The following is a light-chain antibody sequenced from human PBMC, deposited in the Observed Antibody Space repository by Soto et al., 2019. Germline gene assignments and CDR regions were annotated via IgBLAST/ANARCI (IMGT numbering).Light chain of an antibody. CDR2: EVS. CDR3: CSYTTSNTYV. CDR1: SSDVGGSDY. V-gene: IGLV2-14*01. J-gene: IGLJ1*01. Sequence: SALTKSASVSGSPGQSITISCTGTSSDVGGSDYVSWYQQHPDKAPKLIISEVSDRPSGVSDRFSGSKSGNTASLTISGLQVEDDADYYCCSYTTSNTYVFGTGTKVTVL.